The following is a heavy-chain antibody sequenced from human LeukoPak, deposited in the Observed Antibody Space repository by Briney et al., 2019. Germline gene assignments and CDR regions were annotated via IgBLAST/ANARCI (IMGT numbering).Heavy chain of an antibody. J-gene: IGHJ2*01. CDR2: IYYSGST. V-gene: IGHV4-59*01. CDR1: GGSISSYY. D-gene: IGHD6-19*01. Sequence: SETLSLTCTVSGGSISSYYWSWIRQPPGKGLEWIGYIYYSGSTNYNPSPKSRATISVDTSKNQFSLKLSSVTAADTAVYYCARGRDSSGWDHWYFDLWGRGTLVTVSS. CDR3: ARGRDSSGWDHWYFDL.